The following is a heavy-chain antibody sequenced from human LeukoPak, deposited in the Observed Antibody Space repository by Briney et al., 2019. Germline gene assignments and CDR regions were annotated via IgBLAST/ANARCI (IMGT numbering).Heavy chain of an antibody. J-gene: IGHJ6*02. CDR3: ARATCENLWFGELLCYYYGMDV. V-gene: IGHV1-69*04. CDR1: GGTFSSYA. Sequence: GASVKVSCKASGGTFSSYAISWVRQAPGQGLEWMGRIIPIFGIANYAQKFQGRVTMTRNTSISTAYMELSSLRSEDTAVYYCARATCENLWFGELLCYYYGMDVWGQGTTVTVSS. D-gene: IGHD3-10*01. CDR2: IIPIFGIA.